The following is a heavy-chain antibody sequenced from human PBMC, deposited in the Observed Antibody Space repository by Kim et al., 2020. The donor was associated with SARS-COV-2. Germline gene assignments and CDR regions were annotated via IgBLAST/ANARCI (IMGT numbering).Heavy chain of an antibody. V-gene: IGHV3-7*01. CDR3: AGDYDFWTGYYRD. CDR1: GFTFSSYW. Sequence: GGSLRLSCTASGFTFSSYWMSWVRQAPGKGLEWVANIKQDGSEKYYVDSVKGRFTISRDNTKNSLYLQMNSLRAEDTAVYYCAGDYDFWTGYYRDWGQGTLVTVSS. D-gene: IGHD3-3*01. J-gene: IGHJ4*02. CDR2: IKQDGSEK.